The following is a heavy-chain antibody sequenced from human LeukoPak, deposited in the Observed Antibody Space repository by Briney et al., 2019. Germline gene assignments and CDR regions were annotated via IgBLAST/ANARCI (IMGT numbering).Heavy chain of an antibody. CDR2: INAGNGNT. CDR3: ARGESSYSSSSYYYGMDV. V-gene: IGHV1-3*01. Sequence: ASVKVSCKASGYTFTSYAMHWVRQAPGQRLEWMGWINAGNGNTKYSQKFQGRVTIIRDTSASTAYMELSSLRSEDTAVYYCARGESSYSSSSYYYGMDVWGQGTTVTVSS. CDR1: GYTFTSYA. J-gene: IGHJ6*02. D-gene: IGHD6-13*01.